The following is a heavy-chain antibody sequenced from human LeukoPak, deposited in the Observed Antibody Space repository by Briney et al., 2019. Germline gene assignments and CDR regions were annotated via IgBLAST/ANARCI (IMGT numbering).Heavy chain of an antibody. CDR1: GFTVSSNY. J-gene: IGHJ4*02. V-gene: IGHV3-66*02. D-gene: IGHD5-18*01. CDR3: ARDQGYSYGVHH. CDR2: IYSGGGT. Sequence: PGGSLRLSCAASGFTVSSNYMSWVRQAPGKGLEWVSVIYSGGGTYYADSVKGRFTISRDNSKNTLYLQMNSLRAEDTAVYYCARDQGYSYGVHHWGQGTLVTVSS.